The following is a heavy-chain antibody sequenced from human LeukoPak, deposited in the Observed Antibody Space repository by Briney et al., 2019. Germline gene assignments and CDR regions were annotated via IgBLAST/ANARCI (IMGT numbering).Heavy chain of an antibody. Sequence: SETLSLTCTVSGGSISSYYWSWIRQPPGKGLEWIGYIYTSGSTNYNPSLKSRVTISVDTSKNQFSLKLSSVTAADTAVYYCARLQGSSWYDWFDPWGQGTLATVSS. J-gene: IGHJ5*02. D-gene: IGHD6-13*01. CDR3: ARLQGSSWYDWFDP. CDR2: IYTSGST. CDR1: GGSISSYY. V-gene: IGHV4-4*09.